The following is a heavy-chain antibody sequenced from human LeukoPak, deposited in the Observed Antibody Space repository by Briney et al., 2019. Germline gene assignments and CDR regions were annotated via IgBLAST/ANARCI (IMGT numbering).Heavy chain of an antibody. CDR1: SDPFSYYF. V-gene: IGHV4-59*08. J-gene: IGHJ4*02. CDR2: VYFDGTT. CDR3: VRLTVGLYFDA. D-gene: IGHD2-21*02. Sequence: SETLSLTCSVSSDPFSYYFWSWVRQPPGKGLEWIGYVYFDGTTNYNPSLMDRVTISVNATQNQFSLRLNSVTALDTAVYYCVRLTVGLYFDAWGQGALVTVSA.